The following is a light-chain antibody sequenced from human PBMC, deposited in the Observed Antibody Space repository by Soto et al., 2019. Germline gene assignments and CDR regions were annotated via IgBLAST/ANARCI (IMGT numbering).Light chain of an antibody. V-gene: IGKV1-27*01. CDR1: QGISNY. CDR2: AAS. Sequence: DIQMTQSPSSLSASVGDRVTITCRASQGISNYLAWYQQKPGKVPKLLIYAASTLQPGVPSRFSGSGSGTDFTLTISSLQPEDVATYYCQKYNSALGFTFGPGTKVDIK. CDR3: QKYNSALGFT. J-gene: IGKJ3*01.